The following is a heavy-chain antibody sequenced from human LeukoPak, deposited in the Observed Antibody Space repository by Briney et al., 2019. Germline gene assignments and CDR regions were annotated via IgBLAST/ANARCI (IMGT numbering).Heavy chain of an antibody. CDR3: ARESSNWGSSGYFDY. J-gene: IGHJ4*02. Sequence: SETLSLTCTVSGGSISSGGYYWSWIRQHPGKGLEWIGYIYYSGSTYYNPSLKSRVTISVDTSKNQFSLKLSSVTAADTAVYYCARESSNWGSSGYFDYWGQGTLVTVSS. D-gene: IGHD7-27*01. CDR2: IYYSGST. CDR1: GGSISSGGYY. V-gene: IGHV4-31*03.